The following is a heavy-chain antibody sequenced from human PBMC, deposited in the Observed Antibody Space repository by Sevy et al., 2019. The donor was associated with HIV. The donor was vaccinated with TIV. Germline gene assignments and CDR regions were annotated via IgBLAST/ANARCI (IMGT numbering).Heavy chain of an antibody. D-gene: IGHD1-26*01. CDR2: IKQDGSER. Sequence: GGSLRLSCAASGFTFSSYWMSWVRQAPGKGLEWVANIKQDGSERYYVDSVKGQFTISRDNTKNSLYLQMDSLRVEDTAEYYLESGSQRFVYWGQGTLVTGSS. J-gene: IGHJ4*02. V-gene: IGHV3-7*01. CDR3: ESGSQRFVY. CDR1: GFTFSSYW.